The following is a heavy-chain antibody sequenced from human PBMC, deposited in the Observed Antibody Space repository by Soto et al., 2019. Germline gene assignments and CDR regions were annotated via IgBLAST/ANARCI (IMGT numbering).Heavy chain of an antibody. D-gene: IGHD6-19*01. CDR3: ARGGSSGWIWRYYYMDV. V-gene: IGHV1-8*01. Sequence: GASVKVSCKASGYTFTSYDINWVRQATGQGLEWMGWMNPNSGNTGYAQKFQGRVTMTRNTSISTAYMELGSLRSEDTAVYYCARGGSSGWIWRYYYMDVWGKGTTVTVSS. CDR1: GYTFTSYD. CDR2: MNPNSGNT. J-gene: IGHJ6*03.